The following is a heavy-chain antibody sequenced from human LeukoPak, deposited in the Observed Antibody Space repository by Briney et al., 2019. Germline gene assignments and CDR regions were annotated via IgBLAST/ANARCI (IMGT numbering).Heavy chain of an antibody. V-gene: IGHV3-9*03. CDR3: AKVAHTSWPFYSDY. J-gene: IGHJ4*02. D-gene: IGHD2-2*01. CDR2: ISWNSGSI. CDR1: GFTFDAYA. Sequence: PGRSLRLSCVASGFTFDAYAMHWVRQAPGKGLEWVSGISWNSGSIGYADSVKGRFTIYRDNAKNSLYLQMNSLRVEDMAVYYCAKVAHTSWPFYSDYWGQGTLVTVSS.